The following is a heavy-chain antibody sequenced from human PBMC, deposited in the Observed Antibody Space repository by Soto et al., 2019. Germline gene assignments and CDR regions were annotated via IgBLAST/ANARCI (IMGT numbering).Heavy chain of an antibody. J-gene: IGHJ2*01. CDR3: AREASYYGAAPWFFDL. CDR1: GYTFTSYG. D-gene: IGHD4-17*01. V-gene: IGHV1-18*01. Sequence: AASVKVSCKASGYTFTSYGISWVRQAPGQGLEWMGWISAYNGNTNYAQKLQGRVTMTTDTPTSTAYMELRSLRSDDTAVYYCAREASYYGAAPWFFDLWGRGTLVTVSS. CDR2: ISAYNGNT.